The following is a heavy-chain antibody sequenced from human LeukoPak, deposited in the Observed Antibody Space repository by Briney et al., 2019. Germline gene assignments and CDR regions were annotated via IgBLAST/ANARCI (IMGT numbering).Heavy chain of an antibody. CDR1: GGSVSSGSYY. Sequence: SETLSLTCTVSGGSVSSGSYYWSWIRQPPGKGLEWIGYIYYSGSTNYNPSLKSRVTISVDTSKNQFSLKLSSVTAADTAVYYCAGSYDSSGYYYYWGQGTLVTVPS. V-gene: IGHV4-61*01. D-gene: IGHD3-22*01. CDR2: IYYSGST. J-gene: IGHJ4*02. CDR3: AGSYDSSGYYYY.